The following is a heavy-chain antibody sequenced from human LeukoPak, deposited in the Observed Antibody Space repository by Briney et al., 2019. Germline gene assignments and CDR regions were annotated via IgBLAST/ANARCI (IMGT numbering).Heavy chain of an antibody. CDR3: ARLQHSLWLGELLIGWFDP. Sequence: SETLSLTCTVSGGSISSSSYYWGWIRQPPGKGLEWIGSIYYSGSTYYNPSLKSRVTISVDTSKNQFSLKLSSVTAADTAVYYCARLQHSLWLGELLIGWFDPWGQGTLVTVSS. CDR2: IYYSGST. V-gene: IGHV4-39*07. D-gene: IGHD3-10*01. J-gene: IGHJ5*02. CDR1: GGSISSSSYY.